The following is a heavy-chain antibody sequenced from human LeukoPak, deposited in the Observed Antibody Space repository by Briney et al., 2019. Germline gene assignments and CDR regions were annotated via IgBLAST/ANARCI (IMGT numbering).Heavy chain of an antibody. Sequence: GGSLRLSCAASGFTFSSYSMNWVRQAPGKGLEWVSSISSSSSYIYYADSVKGRFTISRDNAKNSLYLQMNSLRAEDTAVYYCARDFHGDTYIFDYWGQGTLVTVSS. CDR3: ARDFHGDTYIFDY. CDR1: GFTFSSYS. CDR2: ISSSSSYI. V-gene: IGHV3-21*01. D-gene: IGHD7-27*01. J-gene: IGHJ4*02.